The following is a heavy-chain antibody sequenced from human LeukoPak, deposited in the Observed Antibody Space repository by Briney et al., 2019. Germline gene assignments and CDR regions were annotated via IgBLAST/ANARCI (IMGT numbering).Heavy chain of an antibody. CDR2: ISSSSSYI. D-gene: IGHD3-10*01. CDR1: GFTFSSYS. Sequence: PGGSLRLSCAASGFTFSSYSMNWVRQAPGKGLEWVSSISSSSSYIYYADSVKGRFTISRDNSKNTLYLQMNSLRAEDTAVYYCAREKSAMVRGPSPLYYYYGMDVWGQGTTVTVSS. V-gene: IGHV3-21*04. J-gene: IGHJ6*02. CDR3: AREKSAMVRGPSPLYYYYGMDV.